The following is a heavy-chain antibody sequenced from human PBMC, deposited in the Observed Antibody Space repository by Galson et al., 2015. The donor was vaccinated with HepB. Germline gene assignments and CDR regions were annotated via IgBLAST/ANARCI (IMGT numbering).Heavy chain of an antibody. V-gene: IGHV3-23*01. CDR1: GFTFSSYA. Sequence: SLRLSCAASGFTFSSYAMSWVRQAPGKGLEWVSAISGSGGSTYYADSVKGRFTISRDNSKNTLYLQMNSLRAEDTAVYYCAKVGRYYDYVWGSYRRPPGWGAFDIWGQGTMVTVSS. J-gene: IGHJ3*02. CDR2: ISGSGGST. CDR3: AKVGRYYDYVWGSYRRPPGWGAFDI. D-gene: IGHD3-16*02.